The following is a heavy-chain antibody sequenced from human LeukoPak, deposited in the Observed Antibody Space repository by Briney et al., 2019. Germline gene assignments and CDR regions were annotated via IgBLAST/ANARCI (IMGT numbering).Heavy chain of an antibody. CDR1: GGSISSYY. J-gene: IGHJ5*02. CDR3: ARGDAMLRGVIDELDP. Sequence: SETLSLTCTVSGGSISSYYWSWIRQSPGKGLEWIGCIYYSGSTNYNPSLKSRVTISIDTSMNQFSLRLSSVTAADTAVYYCARGDAMLRGVIDELDPWGQGTLVTVSS. V-gene: IGHV4-59*01. CDR2: IYYSGST. D-gene: IGHD3-10*01.